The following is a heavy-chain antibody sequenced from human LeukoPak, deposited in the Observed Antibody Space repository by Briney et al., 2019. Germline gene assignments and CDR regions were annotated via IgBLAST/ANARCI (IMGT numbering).Heavy chain of an antibody. J-gene: IGHJ6*02. CDR2: IYYSGST. V-gene: IGHV4-59*01. CDR1: GGSISSYY. Sequence: PSETLSLTCTVSGGSISSYYWSWIRQPPGKGLEWIGYIYYSGSTNYNPSLKSRVTKSVDTSKNQFSLKLSSVTAADTAVYYCARASSDYYYYGMDVWGQGTTVTVSS. CDR3: ARASSDYYYYGMDV.